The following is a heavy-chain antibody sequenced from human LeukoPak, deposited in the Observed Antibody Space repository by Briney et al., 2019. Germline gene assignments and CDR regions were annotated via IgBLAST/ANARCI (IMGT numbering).Heavy chain of an antibody. D-gene: IGHD2-15*01. V-gene: IGHV4-59*01. CDR1: GGSISSYY. CDR2: IYYSGST. Sequence: SETLSLTCTVSGGSISSYYWSWIRQPPGKGLEWIGHIYYSGSTNYNPSLKRRVTISVDTSKNQFSLKLSSVTAADTAVYYCARTTEGYCRGRSCYSYYYYMDVWGKGTTVTVSS. CDR3: ARTTEGYCRGRSCYSYYYYMDV. J-gene: IGHJ6*03.